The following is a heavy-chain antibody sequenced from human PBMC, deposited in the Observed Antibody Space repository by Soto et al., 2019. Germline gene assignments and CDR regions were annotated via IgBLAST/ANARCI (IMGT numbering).Heavy chain of an antibody. Sequence: GASVKVSCKASGYTFTSYFISWVRHAPGQGLEWMGWISAYNGNTNYAQKLQGRVTMTTDTSTSTAYMELRSLRSDDTAVYYCARGGCSGGSCYSDYYYGMDVWGQGTTVTVSS. CDR1: GYTFTSYF. V-gene: IGHV1-18*01. CDR2: ISAYNGNT. D-gene: IGHD2-15*01. CDR3: ARGGCSGGSCYSDYYYGMDV. J-gene: IGHJ6*02.